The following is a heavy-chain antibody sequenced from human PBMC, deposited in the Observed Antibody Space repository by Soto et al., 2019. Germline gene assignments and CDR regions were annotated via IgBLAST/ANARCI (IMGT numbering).Heavy chain of an antibody. CDR3: ARAYITGVVDY. CDR1: GFTFSSYD. J-gene: IGHJ4*02. D-gene: IGHD2-15*01. Sequence: EVQLVESGGGLVQPGGSLRLSCAASGFTFSSYDMHWVRQVTGKGLEWVSAIGTAGDAYYPNSVKGRFTISRENAKNSLYLQMTTLRSGVTAVYYCARAYITGVVDYWGQATLVTVSS. V-gene: IGHV3-13*04. CDR2: IGTAGDA.